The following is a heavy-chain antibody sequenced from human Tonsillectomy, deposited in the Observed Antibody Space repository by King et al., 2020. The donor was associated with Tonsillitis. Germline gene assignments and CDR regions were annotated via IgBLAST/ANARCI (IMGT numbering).Heavy chain of an antibody. V-gene: IGHV1-2*02. CDR1: GYTFTGYY. J-gene: IGHJ4*02. D-gene: IGHD3-3*01. CDR3: ARDLYYDFWSGYRDRYYFDY. CDR2: INPNSGGT. Sequence: QLVQSGAEVKKPGASVKVSCKASGYTFTGYYMHWVRQAPGQGLEWMGWINPNSGGTNYAQKFQGRVTMTRDTSISTAHMELSRLRSDDTAVYYCARDLYYDFWSGYRDRYYFDYWGQGTLVTVSS.